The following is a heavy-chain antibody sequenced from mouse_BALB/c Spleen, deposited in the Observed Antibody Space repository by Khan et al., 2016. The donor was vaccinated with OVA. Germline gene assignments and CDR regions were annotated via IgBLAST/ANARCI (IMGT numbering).Heavy chain of an antibody. J-gene: IGHJ2*01. V-gene: IGHV3-2*02. CDR3: ARMYGGDLDY. Sequence: VQLKQSGPGLVKPSQSLSLTCTVTGYSITSDYAWNWIRQFPGNKLEWMGYISYSGNTKYNPSLKSRISVTRDTSKNQFFLQLNSVTTEDTATYYCARMYGGDLDYWGQGTTLTVAS. CDR1: GYSITSDYA. D-gene: IGHD2-10*02. CDR2: ISYSGNT.